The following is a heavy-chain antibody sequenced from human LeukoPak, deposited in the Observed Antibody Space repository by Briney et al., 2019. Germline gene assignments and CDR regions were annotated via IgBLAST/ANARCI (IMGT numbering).Heavy chain of an antibody. Sequence: PGASLRLSCAASGFTFSSYAMSWVRQTPGKGLDWVSTISATGDGTVYADSVKGRFTTSRDNSKNTLLLQMNSLRADDTAVYYCAKDWATLPSRLSPFDSWGQGILVTVSS. CDR3: AKDWATLPSRLSPFDS. V-gene: IGHV3-23*01. D-gene: IGHD6-6*01. CDR1: GFTFSSYA. J-gene: IGHJ4*02. CDR2: ISATGDGT.